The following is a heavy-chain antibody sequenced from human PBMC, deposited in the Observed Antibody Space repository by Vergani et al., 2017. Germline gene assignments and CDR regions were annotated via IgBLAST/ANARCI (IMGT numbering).Heavy chain of an antibody. CDR2: IIPILGIA. Sequence: QVQLVQSGAEVKKPGSSVKVSCKASGGTFSSYAISWVRQAPGQGLEWMGRIIPILGIANYAQKFQGRVTITADKTTRTAYMELSSLRSEDTAVYYCAGDGGDCSGGSCYSKGWFDPWGQGTLVTVSS. CDR1: GGTFSSYA. J-gene: IGHJ5*02. V-gene: IGHV1-69*04. D-gene: IGHD2-15*01. CDR3: AGDGGDCSGGSCYSKGWFDP.